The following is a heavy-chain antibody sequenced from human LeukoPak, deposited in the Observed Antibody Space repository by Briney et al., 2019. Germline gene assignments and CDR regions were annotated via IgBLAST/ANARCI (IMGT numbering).Heavy chain of an antibody. J-gene: IGHJ3*02. CDR2: INPSGGST. CDR3: AREGGSITILAAGDAFDI. V-gene: IGHV1-46*03. Sequence: ASVKVSCKASGYTFTSYYMHWVRQAPGQGLEWMGIINPSGGSTSYAQKFQGRVTMTRDTSTSIVYMELSSLRSEDTAVYYCAREGGSITILAAGDAFDIWGQGTMVTVSS. CDR1: GYTFTSYY. D-gene: IGHD3-3*01.